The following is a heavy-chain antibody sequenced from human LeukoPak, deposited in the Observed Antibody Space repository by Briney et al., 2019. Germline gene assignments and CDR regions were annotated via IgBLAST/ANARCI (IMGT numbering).Heavy chain of an antibody. CDR3: ARDLDYYDSGSYPNY. CDR1: GFTFSDYY. J-gene: IGHJ4*02. Sequence: GGSLRLSCAASGFTFSDYYMSWTPQAPGKGLEWVSYISSSGSTIYYADSVKGRFTISRDNAKNSLYLQMNSVRAEDTAVYYCARDLDYYDSGSYPNYWGQGTLVTVSS. V-gene: IGHV3-11*01. CDR2: ISSSGSTI. D-gene: IGHD3-10*01.